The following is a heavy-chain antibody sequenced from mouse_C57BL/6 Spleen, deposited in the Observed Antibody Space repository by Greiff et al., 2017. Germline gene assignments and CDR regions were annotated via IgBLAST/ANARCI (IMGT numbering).Heavy chain of an antibody. CDR1: GFTFSSYA. CDR3: ARGRSYPYYFDG. J-gene: IGHJ2*01. CDR2: ISDGGSYT. Sequence: EVQLVESGGGLVKPGGSLKLSCAASGFTFSSYAMSWVRQTPETRLEWVATISDGGSYTYYPDNVKGRFTLSRDNAKNNLYLQMSHLKSEDTAMYYCARGRSYPYYFDGWGRGTTLTVAS. V-gene: IGHV5-4*01. D-gene: IGHD2-12*01.